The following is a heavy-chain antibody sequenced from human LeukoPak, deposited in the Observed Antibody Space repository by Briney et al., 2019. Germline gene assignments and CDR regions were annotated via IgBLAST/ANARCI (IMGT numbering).Heavy chain of an antibody. D-gene: IGHD6-19*01. Sequence: ASVKVSCKASGYTFTSYGISWVRQAPGQGLEWMGWINPNSGGTNYAQKFQGRVTMTRDTSISTAYMELSRLRSDDTAVYYCARGGLSSGWPFDYWGQGTLVTVSS. V-gene: IGHV1-2*02. CDR2: INPNSGGT. CDR3: ARGGLSSGWPFDY. CDR1: GYTFTSYG. J-gene: IGHJ4*02.